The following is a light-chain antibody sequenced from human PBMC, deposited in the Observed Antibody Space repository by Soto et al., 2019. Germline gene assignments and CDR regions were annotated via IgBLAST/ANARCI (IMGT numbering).Light chain of an antibody. CDR3: PLV. V-gene: IGLV2-14*01. J-gene: IGLJ1*01. CDR1: SSDVGGYNY. Sequence: QSALTQPASVSGSPGQSITISCTGTSSDVGGYNYVSWYQHHPGKAPKLMIYEVVNRPSGVSNRFSGSKSGITASLTISGLQAEDEADCSSPLVFGTGTKLTVL. CDR2: EVV.